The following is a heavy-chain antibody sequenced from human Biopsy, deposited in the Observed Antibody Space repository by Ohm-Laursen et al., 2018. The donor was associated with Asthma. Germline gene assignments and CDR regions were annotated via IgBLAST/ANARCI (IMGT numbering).Heavy chain of an antibody. CDR2: ILFDGRKI. Sequence: SLRLSYAASGFNFHNYGMNWVRRAPGKGLEWVAQILFDGRKINYPDSVKGRFTISRDNSKNMVYLQMNSLRPEDTAVYYCAKDRVAGRSYYFDYWGQGSLVSVSS. CDR1: GFNFHNYG. V-gene: IGHV3-30*18. J-gene: IGHJ4*02. D-gene: IGHD6-13*01. CDR3: AKDRVAGRSYYFDY.